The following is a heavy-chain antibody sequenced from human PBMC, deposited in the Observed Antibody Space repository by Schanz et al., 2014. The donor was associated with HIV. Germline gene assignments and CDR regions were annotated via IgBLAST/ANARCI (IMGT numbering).Heavy chain of an antibody. CDR3: AKCPTMVRGTGMDV. CDR1: GFTFDDYA. V-gene: IGHV3-9*01. D-gene: IGHD3-10*01. Sequence: EVQLVESGGNLVQPGRSLRLSCAASGFTFDDYAMHWVRQAPGKGLEWVSGISYNGRFTYYAESVKGRFTISRDNSKNTLYLQMNRLRAEDTAVYYCAKCPTMVRGTGMDVWGQGTTVTVSS. J-gene: IGHJ6*02. CDR2: ISYNGRFT.